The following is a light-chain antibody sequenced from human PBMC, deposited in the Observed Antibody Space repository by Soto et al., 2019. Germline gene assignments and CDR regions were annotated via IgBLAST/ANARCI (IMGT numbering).Light chain of an antibody. CDR1: QSLVHSDGNTY. J-gene: IGKJ4*01. CDR3: MQPTQFPLT. CDR2: EVS. Sequence: DIVLTQTPLSSPVTLGQPASISCRSSQSLVHSDGNTYLNWLQQRPGQPPRLLIYEVSNRFSGVPDRFSGGGAGTDFTLEISRVEAEEVGVYSCMQPTQFPLTFGGGTKVEIK. V-gene: IGKV2-24*01.